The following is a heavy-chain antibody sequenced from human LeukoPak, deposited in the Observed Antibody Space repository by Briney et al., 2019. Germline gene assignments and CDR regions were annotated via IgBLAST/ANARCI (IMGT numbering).Heavy chain of an antibody. J-gene: IGHJ6*03. Sequence: PSETLSLTCTVSGDSISSYYWSWIRQPPGKGLEWIGYIYYSGSTYNPSLKSRVTISVDTSKNQFSLKLSSVTAADTAVYYCARDRVRIAAAGSYYYYYMDVWGKGTTVTVSS. CDR3: ARDRVRIAAAGSYYYYYMDV. V-gene: IGHV4-59*01. D-gene: IGHD6-13*01. CDR2: IYYSGST. CDR1: GDSISSYY.